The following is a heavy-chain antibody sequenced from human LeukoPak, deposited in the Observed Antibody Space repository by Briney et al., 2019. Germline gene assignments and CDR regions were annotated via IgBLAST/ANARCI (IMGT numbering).Heavy chain of an antibody. CDR3: ARDSNGFAWFDP. V-gene: IGHV4-59*01. J-gene: IGHJ5*02. CDR2: IYYSGST. D-gene: IGHD3-10*01. CDR1: GGSISSYY. Sequence: SETLSLTCTVSGGSISSYYWSWIRQPPGKGLEWIGYIYYSGSTNYNPSLKSRVTISVDTSKNQFSLKLSSVTAADTAVYYCARDSNGFAWFDPWGQGTLVTVSS.